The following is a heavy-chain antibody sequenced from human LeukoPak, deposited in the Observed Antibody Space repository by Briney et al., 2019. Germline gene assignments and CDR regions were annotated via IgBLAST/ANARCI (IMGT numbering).Heavy chain of an antibody. J-gene: IGHJ4*02. CDR3: AREAVTIVGGDPFDY. CDR1: GEPFSGYY. CDR2: INHSGST. V-gene: IGHV4-34*01. Sequence: NPSETLSLTCAVYGEPFSGYYWSWIPQPPGKGLEWIGEINHSGSTNYNPSLKSRVTISVDTSKNQFSLKLNSVTAADTAVYYCAREAVTIVGGDPFDYWGRGTLVTVSS. D-gene: IGHD3-10*01.